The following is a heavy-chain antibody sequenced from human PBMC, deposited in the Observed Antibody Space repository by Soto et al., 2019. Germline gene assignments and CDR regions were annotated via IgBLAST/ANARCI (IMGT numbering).Heavy chain of an antibody. J-gene: IGHJ6*02. V-gene: IGHV6-1*01. CDR2: TYYRSKWYN. CDR3: ARDSQRVIAVAAKYGMDV. Sequence: KQSQTLSLTCAISGDSVSSNSAAWNWIRQSPSRGLEWLGRTYYRSKWYNDYAVSVKSRITINPDTSKNQFSLQLNSVTPEDTAVYYCARDSQRVIAVAAKYGMDVWGQGTTVTVSS. CDR1: GDSVSSNSAA. D-gene: IGHD6-19*01.